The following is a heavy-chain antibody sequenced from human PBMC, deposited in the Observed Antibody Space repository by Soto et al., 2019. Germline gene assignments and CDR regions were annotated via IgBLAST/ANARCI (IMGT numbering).Heavy chain of an antibody. D-gene: IGHD3-22*01. Sequence: SETLSLTCTVSGGSISSGDYYWSWIRQPPGKGLEWIGYIYYSGSTYYNPSLKSRVSISVDTSKNQFSLKLSSVTAADTAVYYCARSRGHQNYYDSSGYLAPEYYFDYWGQGTLVTVSS. CDR1: GGSISSGDYY. V-gene: IGHV4-30-4*01. CDR3: ARSRGHQNYYDSSGYLAPEYYFDY. J-gene: IGHJ4*02. CDR2: IYYSGST.